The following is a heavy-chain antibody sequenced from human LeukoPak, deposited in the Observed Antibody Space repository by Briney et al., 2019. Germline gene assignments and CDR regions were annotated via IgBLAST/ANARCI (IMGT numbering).Heavy chain of an antibody. J-gene: IGHJ4*02. D-gene: IGHD6-19*01. CDR1: GGSISSSSYY. CDR2: INHSGST. Sequence: SETLSLTCTVSGGSISSSSYYWGWIRQPPGKGLEWIGEINHSGSTNYNPSLKSRVTISVDTSKNQFSLKLSSVTAADTAVYYCASGKQWLVPPRFDYWGQGTLVTVSS. CDR3: ASGKQWLVPPRFDY. V-gene: IGHV4-39*07.